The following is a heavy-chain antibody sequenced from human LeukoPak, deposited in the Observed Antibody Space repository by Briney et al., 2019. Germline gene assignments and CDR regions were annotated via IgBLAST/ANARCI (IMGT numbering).Heavy chain of an antibody. CDR2: INSDGSST. J-gene: IGHJ6*02. CDR3: ARGHTLLWGYYYYYGMDV. CDR1: GFTFSSYW. D-gene: IGHD2/OR15-2a*01. Sequence: GGSLRLSCAASGFTFSSYWMPWVRQAPGKGLVWVSRINSDGSSTSYADSVKGRFTISRDNAKNTLYLQMNSLRAEDTAVYYCARGHTLLWGYYYYYGMDVWGQGTTVTVSS. V-gene: IGHV3-74*01.